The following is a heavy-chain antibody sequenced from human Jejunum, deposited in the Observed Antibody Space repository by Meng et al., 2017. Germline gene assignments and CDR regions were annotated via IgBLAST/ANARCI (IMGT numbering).Heavy chain of an antibody. J-gene: IGHJ5*02. CDR1: VGSISSSSYC. Sequence: QLQLQESGPGLVKPPETLSPTCTPSVGSISSSSYCWGWIRQPPGKGLEWIGNIFYSGSTYYNPSLKSRVTISVDTSKNQFSLKLSPVTAAETAVYYCARRDYSNWFYPWGQGTLVTVSS. CDR2: IFYSGST. D-gene: IGHD4-11*01. CDR3: ARRDYSNWFYP. V-gene: IGHV4-39*01.